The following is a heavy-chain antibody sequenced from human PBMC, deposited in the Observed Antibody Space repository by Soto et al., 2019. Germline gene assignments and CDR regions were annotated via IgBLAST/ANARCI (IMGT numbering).Heavy chain of an antibody. CDR2: IWYDGSNK. J-gene: IGHJ3*02. D-gene: IGHD3-10*01. CDR1: GFTFSSYG. Sequence: GGSLRLSCAASGFTFSSYGMHWVRQAPGKGLEWVAVIWYDGSNKYYADSVKGRFTISRDNSKNTLYLQMNSLRAEDTAVYYCARGIGYGSGAFDIWGQGTMVTVSS. CDR3: ARGIGYGSGAFDI. V-gene: IGHV3-33*01.